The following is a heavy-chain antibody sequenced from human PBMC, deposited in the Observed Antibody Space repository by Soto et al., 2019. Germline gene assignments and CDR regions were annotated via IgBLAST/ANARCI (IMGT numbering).Heavy chain of an antibody. CDR2: ISYRGST. CDR1: GGSISSYY. J-gene: IGHJ3*02. D-gene: IGHD2-21*02. CDR3: ATDGGLSCGGDCRVDGFDI. V-gene: IGHV4-59*01. Sequence: QVQLQESGPGLVKPSETLSLTCTVSGGSISSYYWNWIRQPPGRGLEWIGYISYRGSTSDNPSLKSRVTISVDTSKNQFSLNLSSVNAADTAVYYCATDGGLSCGGDCRVDGFDIWGQGTMVTVSS.